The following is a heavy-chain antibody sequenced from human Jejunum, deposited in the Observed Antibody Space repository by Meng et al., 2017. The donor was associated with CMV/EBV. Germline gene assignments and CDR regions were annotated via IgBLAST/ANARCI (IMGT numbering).Heavy chain of an antibody. V-gene: IGHV6-1*01. CDR3: ARAGYSSIGYSSSWPPGDFDS. CDR1: V. CDR2: THYRSNWSN. D-gene: IGHD6-13*01. J-gene: IGHJ4*02. Sequence: VWNWIRQSPSRGLEWLGMTHYRSNWSNDYAPSVKTRITINPDTSKNQFSLQLNSVTPEDTAVYYCARAGYSSIGYSSSWPPGDFDSWGQGTLVTVSS.